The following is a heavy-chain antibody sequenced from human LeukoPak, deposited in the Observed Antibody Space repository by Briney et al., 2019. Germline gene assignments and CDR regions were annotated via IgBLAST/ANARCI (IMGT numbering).Heavy chain of an antibody. V-gene: IGHV3-33*06. CDR2: IWYDGSSQ. D-gene: IGHD3-10*01. J-gene: IGHJ6*02. CDR1: GFTFRSYG. CDR3: AKKGESLDYYYMDV. Sequence: GSSLRLSCAASGFTFRSYGMHWVRQAPGKGLEWVAGIWYDGSSQDYADSVKGRYTISRDNSKNTLYLQMNSLRAEDTAVYYCAKKGESLDYYYMDVWGQGTTVTVSS.